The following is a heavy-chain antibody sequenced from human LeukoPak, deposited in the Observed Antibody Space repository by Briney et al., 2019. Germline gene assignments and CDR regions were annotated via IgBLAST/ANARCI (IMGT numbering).Heavy chain of an antibody. CDR1: GGTFSSYA. J-gene: IGHJ4*02. CDR3: ARGPSGGYYSDFDY. D-gene: IGHD3-22*01. CDR2: IIPIFGTA. Sequence: ASVKVSCKASGGTFSSYAISWVRQAPGQGLEWMGGIIPIFGTANYAQKFQGGVTITADESTSTAYMELSSLRSEDTAVYYCARGPSGGYYSDFDYWGQGTLVTVSS. V-gene: IGHV1-69*13.